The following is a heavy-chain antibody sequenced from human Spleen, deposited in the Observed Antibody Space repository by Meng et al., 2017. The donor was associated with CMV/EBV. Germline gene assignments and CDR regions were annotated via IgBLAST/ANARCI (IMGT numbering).Heavy chain of an antibody. J-gene: IGHJ3*02. Sequence: GSLRLSCQGSGYRFTTYWIGWVRQMPGKGLEWMGIIYPGDSDIRYSPSFQGQVTISADESINTAYLQWSSLKASDTAMYYCARHLTPGITIFGVAPWAFDIWGQGTTVTVSS. CDR3: ARHLTPGITIFGVAPWAFDI. V-gene: IGHV5-51*01. CDR2: IYPGDSDI. CDR1: GYRFTTYW. D-gene: IGHD3-3*01.